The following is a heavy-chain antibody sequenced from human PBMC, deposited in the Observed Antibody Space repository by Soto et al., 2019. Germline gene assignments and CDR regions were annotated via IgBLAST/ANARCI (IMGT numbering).Heavy chain of an antibody. CDR3: ARGRRSGWYVNYYYYGLDV. CDR1: GYTFTSYD. J-gene: IGHJ6*02. CDR2: MNPNSGNT. V-gene: IGHV1-8*01. D-gene: IGHD6-19*01. Sequence: QVQLVQSGAEVKKPGASVKVSCKASGYTFTSYDINWVRQATGQGLEWMGWMNPNSGNTGYAQKFQGRVTMTRNTSISTDYMELSSLRSEDTAVYYCARGRRSGWYVNYYYYGLDVWGQGTTVTVSS.